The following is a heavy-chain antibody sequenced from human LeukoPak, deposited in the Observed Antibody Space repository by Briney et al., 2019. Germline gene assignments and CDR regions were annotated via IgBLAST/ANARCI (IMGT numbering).Heavy chain of an antibody. D-gene: IGHD3-22*01. V-gene: IGHV4-61*01. CDR2: IYYSGST. J-gene: IGHJ3*02. CDR1: GGSISSSSYY. Sequence: SETLSLTCTVSGGSISSSSYYWSWIRQPPGKGLEWIGYIYYSGSTNYNPSLKSRVTISVDTSKNQFPLKLRSVTAADTAVYFCARVPPYYYDSSGHFVSAFDIWGQGTMVTVSS. CDR3: ARVPPYYYDSSGHFVSAFDI.